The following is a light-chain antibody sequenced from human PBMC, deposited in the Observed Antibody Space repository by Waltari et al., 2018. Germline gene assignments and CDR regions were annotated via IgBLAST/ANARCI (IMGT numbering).Light chain of an antibody. CDR3: LQALQTPYT. CDR2: LGS. V-gene: IGKV2-28*01. Sequence: EIVMTQSPRSLPVTPGEPASISCRSSLSLLHSNGYTHLNWYLQKPGQSPQLLLDLGSNRASGVPDRFSGSGSDADFTLKISRVEAEDVGVYYCLQALQTPYTFGQGTKLEIK. J-gene: IGKJ2*01. CDR1: LSLLHSNGYTH.